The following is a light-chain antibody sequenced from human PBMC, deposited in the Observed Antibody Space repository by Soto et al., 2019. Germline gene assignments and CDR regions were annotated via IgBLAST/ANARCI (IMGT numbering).Light chain of an antibody. CDR1: QSVSIN. Sequence: EIVMTQSPVTLSVSPGERATLFCRASQSVSINLAWYQQNPGQAPRLLIYGASNRATGIPDRFSGSGSGTDFTLTISRLEPEDFAVYYCQQYGSSLTWTFGQGTRLEI. CDR2: GAS. CDR3: QQYGSSLTWT. J-gene: IGKJ5*01. V-gene: IGKV3-20*01.